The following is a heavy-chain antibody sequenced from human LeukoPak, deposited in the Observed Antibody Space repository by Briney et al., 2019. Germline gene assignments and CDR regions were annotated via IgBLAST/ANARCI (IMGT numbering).Heavy chain of an antibody. CDR2: IKQAGSEK. CDR1: GFTFSSYW. V-gene: IGHV3-7*01. Sequence: GGSLRLSCAASGFTFSSYWMSWVRHAPGKGLEWVANIKQAGSEKYYVDSVKGRFTRSRANAKNSLYLQMNSLRAEDTAVYYCARDGNSRITAAHYFDYWGQGPLVTVSS. D-gene: IGHD4-23*01. CDR3: ARDGNSRITAAHYFDY. J-gene: IGHJ4*02.